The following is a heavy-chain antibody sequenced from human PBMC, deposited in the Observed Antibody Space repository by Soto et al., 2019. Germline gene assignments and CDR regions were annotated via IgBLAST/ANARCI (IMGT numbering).Heavy chain of an antibody. CDR1: GYSFTSYW. J-gene: IGHJ5*02. CDR3: ARIKLPMFRGVHRNLFTP. CDR2: IYPGDSDT. D-gene: IGHD3-10*01. V-gene: IGHV5-51*01. Sequence: GESLKISCKGSGYSFTSYWIGWVRQMPGKGLEWMGIIYPGDSDTRYSPSFQGQVTISADKSISTAYLQWSSLKASDPAMYYCARIKLPMFRGVHRNLFTPRAQGSPVPASS.